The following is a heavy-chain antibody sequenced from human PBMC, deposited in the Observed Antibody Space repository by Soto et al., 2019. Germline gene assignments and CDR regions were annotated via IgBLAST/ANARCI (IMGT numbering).Heavy chain of an antibody. Sequence: GGSLRLSCAASGFTFSSYEMNWVRQAPGKGLEWVSYISSSGSTIYYADSVKGRFTISRDNAKNSLYLQMNSLRAEDTDVYYCARSKYSSGWYYFDYWGQGTLVTVSS. D-gene: IGHD6-19*01. V-gene: IGHV3-48*03. CDR2: ISSSGSTI. CDR1: GFTFSSYE. J-gene: IGHJ4*02. CDR3: ARSKYSSGWYYFDY.